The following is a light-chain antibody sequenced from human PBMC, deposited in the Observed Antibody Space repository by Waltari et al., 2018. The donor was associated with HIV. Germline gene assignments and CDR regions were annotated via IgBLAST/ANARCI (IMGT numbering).Light chain of an antibody. V-gene: IGKV2D-29*01. J-gene: IGKJ5*01. CDR1: QSLLHGAGRTF. CDR2: EVS. Sequence: VMTQTPLSLSVTPGPPASISCKSRQSLLHGAGRTFLYWSLQKPGQPPQVLIHEVSDRISGVPDRFSGSGAGTDFTLTISRVEADDVGIYYCMQSLQVPITFGQGTRLEIK. CDR3: MQSLQVPIT.